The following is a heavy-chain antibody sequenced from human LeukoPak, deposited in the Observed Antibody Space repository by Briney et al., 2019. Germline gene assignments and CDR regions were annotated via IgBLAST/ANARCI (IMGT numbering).Heavy chain of an antibody. CDR2: IYTSGST. Sequence: SETLSLTCTVSGGSISSGSYYWSWIRQPAGKGLEWIGRIYTSGSTNYNPSLKSRVTISVDTSKNQFSLKLSSVTAADTAVYYCASLTRGYYFDYWGQGTLVTVSS. CDR3: ASLTRGYYFDY. V-gene: IGHV4-61*02. J-gene: IGHJ4*02. CDR1: GGSISSGSYY. D-gene: IGHD5-12*01.